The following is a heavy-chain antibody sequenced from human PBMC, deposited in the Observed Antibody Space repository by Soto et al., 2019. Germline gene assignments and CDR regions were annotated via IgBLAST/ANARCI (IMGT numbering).Heavy chain of an antibody. V-gene: IGHV1-18*01. D-gene: IGHD2-15*01. CDR2: ISAYNGNT. J-gene: IGHJ3*02. CDR1: GYTFTSYG. CDR3: ARDHTSESFHCSGGSCYGGVFAFDI. Sequence: ASVKVSCKASGYTFTSYGISWVRQAPGQGLEWMGWISAYNGNTNYAQKLQGRVTMTTDTSTSTAYMELRSLRSDDTAVYYCARDHTSESFHCSGGSCYGGVFAFDIWGQGTMVTVSS.